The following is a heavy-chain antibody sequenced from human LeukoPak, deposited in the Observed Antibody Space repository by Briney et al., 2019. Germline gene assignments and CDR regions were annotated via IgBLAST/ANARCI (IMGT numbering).Heavy chain of an antibody. CDR1: GFTFTSYA. Sequence: GGSLRLSCAASGFTFTSYAMSWVRRAPGKGLEWVSAITASGGTTYYADSVKGRFTISRDNSKNTLYLQMNNLRAEDTAEYYCAKRYCISSSCSLFDSWGQGTLVSVSS. J-gene: IGHJ4*02. V-gene: IGHV3-23*01. CDR3: AKRYCISSSCSLFDS. CDR2: ITASGGTT. D-gene: IGHD2-2*01.